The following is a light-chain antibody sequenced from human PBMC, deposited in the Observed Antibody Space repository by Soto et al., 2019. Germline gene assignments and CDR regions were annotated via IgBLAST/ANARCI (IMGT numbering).Light chain of an antibody. CDR3: QQYGASPLT. Sequence: EIVLTQSPGTLSLSLGERGTLSCRASQSLRSRSLAWYQQRHGQPPTLLIYDASSGAAGVPDRFSGSGSGTDFTLNIRRLEPEDFAVYYCQQYGASPLTFGQGTKVDIK. CDR1: QSLRSRS. V-gene: IGKV3-20*01. J-gene: IGKJ1*01. CDR2: DAS.